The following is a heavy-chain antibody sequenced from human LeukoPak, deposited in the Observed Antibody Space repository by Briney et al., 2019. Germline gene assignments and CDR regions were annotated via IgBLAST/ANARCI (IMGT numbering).Heavy chain of an antibody. CDR3: ARDPRTAARPRVVYWFDP. Sequence: ASVKVSCKASGYTFTGYYMHWVRQAPGQGLEWMGWFNPNSGGTNYAQKFQGRVTMTRDTSISTAYMELSRLRSDDTAVYYCARDPRTAARPRVVYWFDPWGQGTLVTVSS. J-gene: IGHJ5*02. CDR1: GYTFTGYY. CDR2: FNPNSGGT. V-gene: IGHV1-2*02. D-gene: IGHD6-6*01.